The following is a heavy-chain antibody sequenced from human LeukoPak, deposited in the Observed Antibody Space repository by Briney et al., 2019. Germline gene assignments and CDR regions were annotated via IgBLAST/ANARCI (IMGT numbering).Heavy chain of an antibody. Sequence: SETLSLTCSVSGGSISSSYWSWIRQPAGKGLEWIGRIYSSGSTNYNPSLKSRVTMSVDTSKNQFSLKLSSVTAADTAVYYCARVSLVRGAPDYYFDYWGQGTLVTVFS. J-gene: IGHJ4*02. CDR3: ARVSLVRGAPDYYFDY. CDR2: IYSSGST. V-gene: IGHV4-4*07. D-gene: IGHD3-10*01. CDR1: GGSISSSY.